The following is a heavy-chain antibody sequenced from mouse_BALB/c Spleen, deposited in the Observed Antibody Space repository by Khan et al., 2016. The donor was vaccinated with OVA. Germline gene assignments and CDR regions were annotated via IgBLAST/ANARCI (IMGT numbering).Heavy chain of an antibody. CDR2: ISYRGNT. CDR1: GDSITRGY. V-gene: IGHV3-8*02. Sequence: VQLKESGPSLVKPSQTLSLTCSVTGDSITRGYWNWIRKFPGNTLDYMGYISYRGNTYCNPSLTCRISITRDTSKNQYYLQLNSVTTEDTATYYCACELRGFAYWGQGTLVTVSA. J-gene: IGHJ3*01. D-gene: IGHD1-1*01. CDR3: ACELRGFAY.